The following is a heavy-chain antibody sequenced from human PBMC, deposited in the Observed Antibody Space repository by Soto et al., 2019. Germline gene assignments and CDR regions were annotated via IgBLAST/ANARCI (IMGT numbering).Heavy chain of an antibody. D-gene: IGHD6-6*01. CDR2: IYHSGST. J-gene: IGHJ4*02. Sequence: QLQLQESGSGLVKPSQTLSLTCAVSGGSISSGGYSWSWIRQPPGKGLEWIGYIYHSGSTSYNPALTSRVTISVDRSKNQFSLKLSSVTAADTAVYYCAGGIAARPLGYWGQGTLVTVSS. V-gene: IGHV4-30-2*01. CDR1: GGSISSGGYS. CDR3: AGGIAARPLGY.